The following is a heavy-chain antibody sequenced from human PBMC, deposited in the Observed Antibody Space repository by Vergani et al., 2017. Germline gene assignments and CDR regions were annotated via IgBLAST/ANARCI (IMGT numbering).Heavy chain of an antibody. D-gene: IGHD2-8*02. Sequence: EVQLVESGGGLVQPGRSLRLSCAASGFAFDDYAMHWVRQAPGKGLEWVSGITWNSGSIGYADSVKGRFTISRDNAKNSLYLQMNNLRAGDAGVYYCVRTEYCTGIAYNTRFDAWGQGALVTVSS. J-gene: IGHJ5*02. CDR1: GFAFDDYA. CDR2: ITWNSGSI. V-gene: IGHV3-9*01. CDR3: VRTEYCTGIAYNTRFDA.